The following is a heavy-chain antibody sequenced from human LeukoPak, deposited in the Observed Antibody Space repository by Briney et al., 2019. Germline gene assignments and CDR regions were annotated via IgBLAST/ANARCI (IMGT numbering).Heavy chain of an antibody. J-gene: IGHJ4*02. Sequence: ASVNVSCKASGYTFTDYYIRWVLQAPGQGLESKGWINSNSGGTNYVQKFQGRVTLTRDTLISTAYMELSRLRSDDTAVYYCARVPGGAAYDLDHWGQGTLVTVSS. V-gene: IGHV1-2*02. D-gene: IGHD3-16*01. CDR3: ARVPGGAAYDLDH. CDR1: GYTFTDYY. CDR2: INSNSGGT.